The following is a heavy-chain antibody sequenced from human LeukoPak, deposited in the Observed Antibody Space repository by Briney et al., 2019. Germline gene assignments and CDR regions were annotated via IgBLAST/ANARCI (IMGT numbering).Heavy chain of an antibody. V-gene: IGHV1-18*01. Sequence: ASVKVSCKASGYTFTSYGISWVRRAPGQGLEWMGWISAYNGNTNYAQKLQGRVTMTTDTSTSTAYMELRSLRSDDTAVYYCARDFIWNYPPNWFDPWGQGTLVTVSS. J-gene: IGHJ5*02. CDR2: ISAYNGNT. CDR1: GYTFTSYG. CDR3: ARDFIWNYPPNWFDP. D-gene: IGHD1-7*01.